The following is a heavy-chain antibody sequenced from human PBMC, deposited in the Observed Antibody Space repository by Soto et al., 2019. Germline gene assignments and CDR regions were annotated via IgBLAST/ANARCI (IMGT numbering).Heavy chain of an antibody. D-gene: IGHD3-3*01. Sequence: ASVKVSCKASGYTFTGYYMHWVRQAPGQGLEWMGWINPNSGGTNYAQKFQGRVTMTRDTSISTAYMELSRLRSDDTAVYYCARDFPLVTIFGPVRPRGAFDIWGQGTMVTVSS. CDR2: INPNSGGT. J-gene: IGHJ3*02. V-gene: IGHV1-2*02. CDR3: ARDFPLVTIFGPVRPRGAFDI. CDR1: GYTFTGYY.